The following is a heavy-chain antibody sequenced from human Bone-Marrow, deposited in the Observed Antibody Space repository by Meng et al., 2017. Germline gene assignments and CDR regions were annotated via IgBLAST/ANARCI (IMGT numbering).Heavy chain of an antibody. Sequence: QVRLVESGGGVVQPGRSLRLSCAASGFTFSSYAMHWVRQAPGKGLEWVAVISYDGSNKYYADSVKGRFTISRDNSKNTLYLQMNSLRAEDTAVYYCARLVVVAAIDYWGQGTLVTVSS. V-gene: IGHV3-30*01. CDR2: ISYDGSNK. CDR1: GFTFSSYA. CDR3: ARLVVVAAIDY. D-gene: IGHD2-15*01. J-gene: IGHJ4*02.